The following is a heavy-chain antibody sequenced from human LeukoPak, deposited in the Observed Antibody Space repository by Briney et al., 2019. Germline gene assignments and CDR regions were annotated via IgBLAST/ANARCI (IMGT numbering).Heavy chain of an antibody. CDR2: ISYDGSNK. J-gene: IGHJ3*02. Sequence: GGSLRLSCAASGFTFSSYAMHWVRQAPGKGLEWLAVISYDGSNKYYADSVKGRFTISRDNSKNTLYLQMNSLRAEDTAVYYCARDGNYYDSSGYVPYAFDIWGQGTMVTVSS. D-gene: IGHD3-22*01. V-gene: IGHV3-30-3*01. CDR3: ARDGNYYDSSGYVPYAFDI. CDR1: GFTFSSYA.